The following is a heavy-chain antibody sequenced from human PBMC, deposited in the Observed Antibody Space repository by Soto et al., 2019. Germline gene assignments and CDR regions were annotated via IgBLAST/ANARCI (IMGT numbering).Heavy chain of an antibody. V-gene: IGHV3-30-3*01. D-gene: IGHD3-22*01. CDR2: ISYDGSNK. CDR3: AREGGYYYDSSFDY. J-gene: IGHJ4*02. Sequence: QVQLVESGGGVVQPGRSLRLSCAASGFTFRSYAMHWVRQAPGKGLEWVAVISYDGSNKYYADSVKGRFTISRDNSKNTLYLQMNSLRAEDTAVYYCAREGGYYYDSSFDYWGQGTLVTVSS. CDR1: GFTFRSYA.